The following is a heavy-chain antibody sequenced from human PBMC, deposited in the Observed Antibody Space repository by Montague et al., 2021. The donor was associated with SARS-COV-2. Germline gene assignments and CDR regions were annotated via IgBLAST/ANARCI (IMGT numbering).Heavy chain of an antibody. Sequence: SETLSLTCAVSGGSMSSCGYSWSWIRPPPGQGLEWNGYNYYSGSSNYNPSLKSPVTISVDTSQNQFSLKLSSVTAADTAVYYCAGGFDYWGQGTLVTVSS. CDR3: AGGFDY. CDR1: GGSMSSCGYS. J-gene: IGHJ4*02. CDR2: NYYSGSS. V-gene: IGHV4-61*08.